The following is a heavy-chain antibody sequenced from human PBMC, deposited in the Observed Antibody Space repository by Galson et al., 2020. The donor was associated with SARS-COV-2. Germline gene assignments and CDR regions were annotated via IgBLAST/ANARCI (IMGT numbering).Heavy chain of an antibody. D-gene: IGHD2-2*02. V-gene: IGHV1-18*04. J-gene: IGHJ4*02. CDR1: GYTFSSYG. CDR3: ARGQTVFCGTTSCYNYFSS. CDR2: VSAYRGNT. Sequence: ASVKVSCKTFGYTFSSYGIGWVRQAPGQGLEWMGWVSAYRGNTNYEQKFHGRVSMSTDTSTTTAYMELRSLTSDDTAVYYCARGQTVFCGTTSCYNYFSSWGQGTLVTVSS.